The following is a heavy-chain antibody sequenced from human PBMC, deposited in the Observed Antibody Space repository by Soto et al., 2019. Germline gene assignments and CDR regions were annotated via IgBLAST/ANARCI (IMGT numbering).Heavy chain of an antibody. J-gene: IGHJ3*02. Sequence: GGSLRLSCAASGFTFSSYNMNWVRQAPGKGLEWVSSVSSSSSYIYYADSVKGRFTISRDNAKNSLYLQMNSLRAEDTAVYYCARPTSPRYDAFDIWGQGTMVTVSS. CDR1: GFTFSSYN. V-gene: IGHV3-21*01. D-gene: IGHD3-9*01. CDR3: ARPTSPRYDAFDI. CDR2: VSSSSSYI.